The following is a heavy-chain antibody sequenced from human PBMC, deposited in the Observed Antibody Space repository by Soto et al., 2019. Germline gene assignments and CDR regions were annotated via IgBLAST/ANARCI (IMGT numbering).Heavy chain of an antibody. CDR3: ARSDSLVVVVPAAPLDY. CDR1: GYTFTGYY. J-gene: IGHJ4*02. Sequence: ASVKVSCKASGYTFTGYYMHWVRQAPGQGLEWMGWINPNSGGTNYAQKFQGWVTMTRDTSISTAYMELSRLRSDDTAVYYCARSDSLVVVVPAAPLDYWGQGTLVTVSS. CDR2: INPNSGGT. V-gene: IGHV1-2*04. D-gene: IGHD2-2*01.